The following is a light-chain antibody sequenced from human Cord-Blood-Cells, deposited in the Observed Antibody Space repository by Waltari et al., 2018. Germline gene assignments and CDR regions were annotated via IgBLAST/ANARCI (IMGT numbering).Light chain of an antibody. Sequence: QSALTQPASVSGSPGQSITLSCPGTSSDVGGYHYVSWYQQHPGKAPNLMIYDVSKRPSGVSNRFSGSKSGNTASLTISGLQAEDEADYYCSSYTSSSTLVFGGGTKLTVL. V-gene: IGLV2-14*01. CDR2: DVS. CDR1: SSDVGGYHY. J-gene: IGLJ2*01. CDR3: SSYTSSSTLV.